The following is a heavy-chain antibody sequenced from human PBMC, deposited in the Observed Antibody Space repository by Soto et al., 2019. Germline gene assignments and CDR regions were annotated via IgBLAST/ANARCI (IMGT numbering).Heavy chain of an antibody. V-gene: IGHV4-31*03. D-gene: IGHD5-18*01. CDR2: IYYSGST. Sequence: QVQLQESGPGLVKPSQTLSLTCTVSGGSISSGGYYWSWIRQHPGKGLEWIGYIYYSGSTYYNPSLTSRLTISVDTSKNQFSLKPSSVTAADTAVYYCARSGYSYGPNPLLSWGQGTLVTVSS. CDR3: ARSGYSYGPNPLLS. CDR1: GGSISSGGYY. J-gene: IGHJ5*02.